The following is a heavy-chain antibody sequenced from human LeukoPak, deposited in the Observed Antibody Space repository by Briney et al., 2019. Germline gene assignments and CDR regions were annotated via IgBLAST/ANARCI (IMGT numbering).Heavy chain of an antibody. D-gene: IGHD1-26*01. CDR2: ISSSSSYT. Sequence: PGGSLRLSCAASGFTFSSYSMNWVRQAPGKGLEWVSSISSSSSYTYYADSVKGRFTISRDNAKNSLYLQMNSLRAEDTAVYYCARDQASGSYDAFDIWGQGTMVTVSS. J-gene: IGHJ3*02. V-gene: IGHV3-21*01. CDR1: GFTFSSYS. CDR3: ARDQASGSYDAFDI.